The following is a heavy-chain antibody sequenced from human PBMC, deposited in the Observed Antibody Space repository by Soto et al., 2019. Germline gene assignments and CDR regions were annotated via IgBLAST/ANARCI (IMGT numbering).Heavy chain of an antibody. Sequence: EVQLVESGGGSVQPGGSLRLSCAASGFTFSSYWMHWVRQGPGKGLVWVSRINSDGSSTNYADSVKGRFTISRENAKNTLYLQMNSLGAEDTAVYYCARGIRGYYGMDVWGQGTTVPVSS. CDR1: GFTFSSYW. CDR2: INSDGSST. D-gene: IGHD3-10*01. V-gene: IGHV3-74*01. J-gene: IGHJ6*02. CDR3: ARGIRGYYGMDV.